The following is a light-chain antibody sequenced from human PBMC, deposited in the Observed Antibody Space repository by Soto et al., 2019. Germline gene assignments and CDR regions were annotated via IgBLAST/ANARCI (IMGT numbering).Light chain of an antibody. CDR1: QNVNSTY. Sequence: EIVLTQSPGTLSLSPGERATLSCRPSQNVNSTYLDWYQQKPGQAPRLLIYAASSRATGIPDRFSGGASATDFTLTISRLEPEDFAVYYCRHYINSQWTFGQGTKVEIK. V-gene: IGKV3-20*01. J-gene: IGKJ1*01. CDR2: AAS. CDR3: RHYINSQWT.